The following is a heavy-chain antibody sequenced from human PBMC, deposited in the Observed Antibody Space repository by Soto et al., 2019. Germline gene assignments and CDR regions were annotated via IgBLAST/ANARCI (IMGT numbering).Heavy chain of an antibody. CDR3: ARGYYGSGSSNPRFDY. D-gene: IGHD3-10*01. J-gene: IGHJ4*02. CDR1: GGTFSSYA. V-gene: IGHV1-69*13. Sequence: SVKVSCKASGGTFSSYAISWVRQAPGQGLEWMGGIIPIFGTANYAQKFQGRVTITADESTSTAYMELSSLRSEDTAVYYCARGYYGSGSSNPRFDYWGQGTLVTVSS. CDR2: IIPIFGTA.